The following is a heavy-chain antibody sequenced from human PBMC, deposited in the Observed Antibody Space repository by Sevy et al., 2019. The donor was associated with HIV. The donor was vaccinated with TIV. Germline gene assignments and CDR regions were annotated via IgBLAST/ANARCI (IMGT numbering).Heavy chain of an antibody. CDR2: INHSGST. CDR3: ARDGEAAFDI. Sequence: SETLSLTCAVYGGSFSGYYWSWIRQPPGKGLEWIGEINHSGSTNYNPSLKSRVTISVDTSKNPFSLKLSSVTAADTAVYYCARDGEAAFDIWGQGTMVTVSS. CDR1: GGSFSGYY. J-gene: IGHJ3*02. V-gene: IGHV4-34*01. D-gene: IGHD3-10*01.